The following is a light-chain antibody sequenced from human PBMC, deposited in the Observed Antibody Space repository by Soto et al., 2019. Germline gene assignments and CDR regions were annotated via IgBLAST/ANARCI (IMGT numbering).Light chain of an antibody. J-gene: IGLJ7*01. V-gene: IGLV2-14*01. CDR3: ISYTSSSPHYV. CDR1: SSDVGGYNY. Sequence: QSALTQPASVSGSPGQSITISCTGTSSDVGGYNYVSWYQQHPGKAPKLMIYDVSNRPSGVSNRFSGSKSGNTASLTISGLPADDEADYYCISYTSSSPHYVFGAGTQLTVL. CDR2: DVS.